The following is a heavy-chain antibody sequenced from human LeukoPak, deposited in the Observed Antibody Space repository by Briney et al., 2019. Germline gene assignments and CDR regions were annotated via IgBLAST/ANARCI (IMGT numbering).Heavy chain of an antibody. CDR1: GFTFSSYG. Sequence: GGSLRLSCAASGFTFSSYGMHWVRQAPGKGLEWVVFIRYDGSNKYYADSVKGRFTISRDNSKNTLYLQINSLRAEDTAVYYCAKDWYSGSYWATYFDYWGQGTLVTVSS. D-gene: IGHD1-26*01. J-gene: IGHJ4*02. CDR3: AKDWYSGSYWATYFDY. CDR2: IRYDGSNK. V-gene: IGHV3-30*02.